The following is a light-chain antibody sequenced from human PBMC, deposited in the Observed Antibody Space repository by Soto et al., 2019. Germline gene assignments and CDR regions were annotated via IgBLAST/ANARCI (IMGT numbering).Light chain of an antibody. V-gene: IGKV3-20*01. CDR3: QHYGRSPT. Sequence: DIVLEQSPGTLSLSPGERATLSCRASQSVTSTYLSWYQQKPGQAPRLLFYAASSRAMGVPDRFTGSGSGTDFTLTINRLEPEDFAVYYCQHYGRSPTFGPGTKVDIK. J-gene: IGKJ1*01. CDR2: AAS. CDR1: QSVTSTY.